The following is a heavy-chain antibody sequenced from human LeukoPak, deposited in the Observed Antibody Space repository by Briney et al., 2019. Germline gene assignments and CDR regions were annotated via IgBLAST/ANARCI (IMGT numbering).Heavy chain of an antibody. CDR2: ISGSGGST. D-gene: IGHD2-15*01. V-gene: IGHV3-23*01. J-gene: IGHJ1*01. CDR3: AKDYCSGGSCYSGIAEYFQH. CDR1: GFTFSSYA. Sequence: TGGSLRLSCAASGFTFSSYAMSWVRQAPGKGLEWVSAISGSGGSTYYADSVKGRFTISRDNSKDTLYLQMNSLRAEDTAVYYCAKDYCSGGSCYSGIAEYFQHWGQGTLVTVSS.